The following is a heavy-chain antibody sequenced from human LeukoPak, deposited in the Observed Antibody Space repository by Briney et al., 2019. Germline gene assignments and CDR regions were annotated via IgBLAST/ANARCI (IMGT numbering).Heavy chain of an antibody. Sequence: SETLSLTCAVYGGSFSGYYWSWIRQPPGKGLEWIGEINHSGSTNYNPSLKSRVTISVDTSKNQFSLRLSSVTAADTAVYYCARGIDYWGQGTLVTVSS. V-gene: IGHV4-34*01. CDR3: ARGIDY. CDR2: INHSGST. J-gene: IGHJ4*02. CDR1: GGSFSGYY.